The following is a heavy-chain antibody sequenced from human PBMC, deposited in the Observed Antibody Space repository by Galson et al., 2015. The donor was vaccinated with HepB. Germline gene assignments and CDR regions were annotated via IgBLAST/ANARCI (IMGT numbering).Heavy chain of an antibody. Sequence: SLRLSCAASGFTFSYYAMSWVRQAPGEGLEWIGGAYHSGGTNYRPSLKSRVTISVDKSKNQFSLKLTSVTAADTAVYYCARAKEGRGYFDYWGQGTLVTVSS. J-gene: IGHJ4*02. CDR2: AYHSGGT. V-gene: IGHV4-4*02. CDR1: GFTFSYYAM. D-gene: IGHD3-10*01. CDR3: ARAKEGRGYFDY.